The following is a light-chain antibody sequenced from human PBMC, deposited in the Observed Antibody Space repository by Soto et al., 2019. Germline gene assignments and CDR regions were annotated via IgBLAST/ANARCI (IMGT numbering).Light chain of an antibody. V-gene: IGKV3-20*01. Sequence: EIVLTQSPGTLSLSPGDRVTLSCRASQSVSSNYLAWYQQKPGQAPRLLIYATSARATGIPDRFSGSGSGTDFTLTISILDPEVFKMYDFKQYGDYNSPRYSFGQGTRLEI. CDR1: QSVSSNY. CDR2: ATS. J-gene: IGKJ2*03. CDR3: KQYGDYNSPRYS.